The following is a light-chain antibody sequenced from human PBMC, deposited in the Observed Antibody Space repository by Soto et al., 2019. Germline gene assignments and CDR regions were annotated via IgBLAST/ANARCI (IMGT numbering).Light chain of an antibody. CDR3: CSYAGSSTDV. Sequence: QSVLTQPASVSGSPGQSITISCTGTTSNVGSYILVSWYQQHPGKAPKLLIYEASTRPSGVSNRFSGSKSGNTASLTISGLQAEDEADYYCCSYAGSSTDVFGGGTKVTVL. J-gene: IGLJ2*01. CDR2: EAS. V-gene: IGLV2-23*01. CDR1: TSNVGSYIL.